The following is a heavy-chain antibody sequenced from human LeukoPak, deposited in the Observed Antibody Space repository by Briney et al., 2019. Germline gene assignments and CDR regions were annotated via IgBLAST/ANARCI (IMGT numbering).Heavy chain of an antibody. D-gene: IGHD3-3*01. Sequence: SETLSLTCAVYGGSFSGYYWSWIRQPPGKGLEWIGEINHSGSTNYNPSLKSRVTISVDTPKNQFSLKLSSVTAADTAVYYCARVRLRFLEWLSSYYYYYGMDVWGQGTTVTVSS. CDR2: INHSGST. CDR1: GGSFSGYY. V-gene: IGHV4-34*01. CDR3: ARVRLRFLEWLSSYYYYYGMDV. J-gene: IGHJ6*02.